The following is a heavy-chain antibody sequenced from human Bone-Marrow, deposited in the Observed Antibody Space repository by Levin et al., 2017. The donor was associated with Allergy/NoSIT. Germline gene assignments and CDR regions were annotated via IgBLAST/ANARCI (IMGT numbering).Heavy chain of an antibody. D-gene: IGHD3-16*02. J-gene: IGHJ4*02. CDR3: GRHLVHEDYTWGSYRGDHDYFDY. CDR2: IYYSGDT. V-gene: IGHV4-39*01. CDR1: NGSISSSIYY. Sequence: PSETLSLTCTVSNGSISSSIYYWGWIRQPPGKGLEYVGSIYYSGDTFYNPSLRSRVTISVDTSKNQFSLKLSSGTAADTAVYDCGRHLVHEDYTWGSYRGDHDYFDYWGQGAPVTVSS.